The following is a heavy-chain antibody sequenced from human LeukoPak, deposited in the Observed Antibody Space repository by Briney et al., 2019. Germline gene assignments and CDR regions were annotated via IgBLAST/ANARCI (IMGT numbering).Heavy chain of an antibody. D-gene: IGHD7-27*01. V-gene: IGHV3-48*02. CDR2: ITPSSDAL. Sequence: QAGGSLRLSCVASGFTFNSYSMNWVRQAPGKGLQWISYITPSSDALYYADSMKGRFTISRDNAKNSLYLQMNSLTDEDTALYYCVRDKDWGFGYWGQGTLVTVSS. CDR1: GFTFNSYS. CDR3: VRDKDWGFGY. J-gene: IGHJ4*02.